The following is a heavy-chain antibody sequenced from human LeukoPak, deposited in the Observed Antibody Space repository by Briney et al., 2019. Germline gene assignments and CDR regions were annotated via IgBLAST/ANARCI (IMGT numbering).Heavy chain of an antibody. J-gene: IGHJ5*02. Sequence: SETLPLTCTVSGGSISSSSYYWGWIRQPPGKGLEWIGSIYYSGSTYYNPSLKSRVTISVDTSKNQFSLKLSSVTAADTAVYYCARRGNYDILTGWTPFDPWGQGTLVTVSS. V-gene: IGHV4-39*01. CDR1: GGSISSSSYY. D-gene: IGHD3-9*01. CDR3: ARRGNYDILTGWTPFDP. CDR2: IYYSGST.